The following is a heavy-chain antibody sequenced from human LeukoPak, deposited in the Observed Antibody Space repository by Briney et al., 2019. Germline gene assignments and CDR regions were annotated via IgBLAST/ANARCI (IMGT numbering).Heavy chain of an antibody. D-gene: IGHD2-8*01. Sequence: ASVKVSCKTSGYTFTGYYMHWVRQAPGQGLEWMGWINPNSGGTNYAQKLQGRVTMTTDTSTSTAYMELRSLRSDDTAVYYCARGRPATVVLFAARVYEYYFDYWGQGTLVTVSS. CDR2: INPNSGGT. V-gene: IGHV1-2*02. CDR3: ARGRPATVVLFAARVYEYYFDY. CDR1: GYTFTGYY. J-gene: IGHJ4*02.